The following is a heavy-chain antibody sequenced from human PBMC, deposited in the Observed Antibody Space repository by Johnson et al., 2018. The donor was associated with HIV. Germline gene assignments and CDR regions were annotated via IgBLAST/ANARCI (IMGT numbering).Heavy chain of an antibody. CDR3: ARANLSPFGGVNDAFDV. Sequence: QMQLVESGGGLVKPGGSLRLSCAASGFIFSDYYLTWIRQAPGKGLEWISYISNSASAIYYADSMKGRFTISRDNAKTSLYLQMNSLRVEDKAVYYCARANLSPFGGVNDAFDVWGQGTMVTVSS. V-gene: IGHV3-11*04. J-gene: IGHJ3*01. D-gene: IGHD3-16*01. CDR1: GFIFSDYY. CDR2: ISNSASAI.